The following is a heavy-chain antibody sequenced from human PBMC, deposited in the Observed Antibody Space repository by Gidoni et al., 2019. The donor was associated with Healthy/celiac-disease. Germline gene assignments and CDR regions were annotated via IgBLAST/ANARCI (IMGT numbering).Heavy chain of an antibody. Sequence: QVQLVESGGGVVQPGRSLRLSCAAPGFTFRSYAMHGVRQAPGKGQEWVAVISYDGSNKYYADSVKGRFTISRDNSKNTLYLQMNSLRAEDTAVYYCARDRWGGGRSGSGRTAFDYWGQGTLVTVSS. CDR3: ARDRWGGGRSGSGRTAFDY. D-gene: IGHD3-10*01. V-gene: IGHV3-30*16. CDR1: GFTFRSYA. J-gene: IGHJ4*02. CDR2: ISYDGSNK.